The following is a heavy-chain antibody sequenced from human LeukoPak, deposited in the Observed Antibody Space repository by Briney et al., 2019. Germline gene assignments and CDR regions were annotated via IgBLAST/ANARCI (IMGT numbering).Heavy chain of an antibody. CDR1: GGSISSGDYY. J-gene: IGHJ4*02. CDR2: IYYSGST. D-gene: IGHD1-26*01. Sequence: PSQTLSLTCTVSGGSISSGDYYWSWIRQPPGKGLEWIGYIYYSGSTYYNPSLKSRVTISVDTSKNQFSLKLSSVTAADTAVYYCARLEAGGVGGIVGARDYFDYWGQGTLVTVSS. CDR3: ARLEAGGVGGIVGARDYFDY. V-gene: IGHV4-30-4*01.